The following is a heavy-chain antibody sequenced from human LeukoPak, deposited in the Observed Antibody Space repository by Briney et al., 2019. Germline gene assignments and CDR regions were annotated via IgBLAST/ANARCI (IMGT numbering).Heavy chain of an antibody. CDR3: AKGHSSLFDY. CDR1: GFTFSSYA. J-gene: IGHJ4*02. Sequence: GGSLRLSCAASGFTFSSYAMHWVRQAPGKGLEYVSAISSNGGSTYYANSVKGRFTISRDNSKNTLYLQMNSLRAEDTAVYYCAKGHSSLFDYWGQGTLVTVSS. D-gene: IGHD3-22*01. CDR2: ISSNGGST. V-gene: IGHV3-64*01.